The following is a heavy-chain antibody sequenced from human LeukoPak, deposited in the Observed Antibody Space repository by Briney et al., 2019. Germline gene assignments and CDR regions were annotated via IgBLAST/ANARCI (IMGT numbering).Heavy chain of an antibody. J-gene: IGHJ4*02. CDR3: ARVGAGSSTSFFAIDD. CDR1: GFLFNTYT. Sequence: GGSLRLSCAASGFLFNTYTVTWVRQAPGKGLEWVSSISSTSTNKYYADSMKGRFTISRDNAKNSLYLQINSLRVEDTALYFCARVGAGSSTSFFAIDDWGQGTLVTVSS. CDR2: ISSTSTNK. D-gene: IGHD2-2*01. V-gene: IGHV3-21*01.